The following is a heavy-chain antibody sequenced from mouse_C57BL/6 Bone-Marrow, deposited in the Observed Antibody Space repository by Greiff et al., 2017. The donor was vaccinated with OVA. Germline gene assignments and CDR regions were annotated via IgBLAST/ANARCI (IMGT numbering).Heavy chain of an antibody. J-gene: IGHJ4*01. CDR1: GYTFTDYY. Sequence: QVQLKQSGAELVRPGASVKLSCKASGYTFTDYYINWVKQRPGQGLEWIARIYHGSGNTYYNEKFKGKATLTAEKSSSTAYMQLSSLTSEDSAVYFCARADYYGSSYDAMDYWGQGTSVTVSS. CDR3: ARADYYGSSYDAMDY. V-gene: IGHV1-76*01. D-gene: IGHD1-1*01. CDR2: IYHGSGNT.